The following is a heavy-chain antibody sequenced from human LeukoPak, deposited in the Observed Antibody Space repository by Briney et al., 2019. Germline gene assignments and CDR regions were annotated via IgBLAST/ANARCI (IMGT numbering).Heavy chain of an antibody. Sequence: PGGSLRLSCAASGFTFNSYAMHWVRQAPGKGLEWVAVISSDGSNKYYADSVKGRFTISRDNSKNTLYLQMNSLRAEDTAVFYCARGRDGYNTPTLFDYWGQGTLVTVSS. CDR1: GFTFNSYA. D-gene: IGHD5-24*01. V-gene: IGHV3-30-3*01. J-gene: IGHJ4*02. CDR3: ARGRDGYNTPTLFDY. CDR2: ISSDGSNK.